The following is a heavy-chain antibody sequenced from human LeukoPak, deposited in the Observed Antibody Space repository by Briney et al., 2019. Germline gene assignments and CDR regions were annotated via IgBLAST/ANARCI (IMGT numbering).Heavy chain of an antibody. D-gene: IGHD3-3*01. J-gene: IGHJ6*03. CDR3: ARVSRRSYDFWSGYSSPSYYMDV. CDR2: IVVGSGNT. V-gene: IGHV1-58*02. Sequence: SVKVSCKASGFTFTSSAMQWVRQARGQRLEWIGWIVVGSGNTNYAQKFQERVTITRNTSISTAYMELSSLRSEDTAVYYCARVSRRSYDFWSGYSSPSYYMDVWGKGTTVTVSS. CDR1: GFTFTSSA.